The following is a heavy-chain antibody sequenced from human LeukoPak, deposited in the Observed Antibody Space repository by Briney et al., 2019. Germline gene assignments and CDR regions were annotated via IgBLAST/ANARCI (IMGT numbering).Heavy chain of an antibody. CDR3: AKVSVTMIVVVTSDAFDI. J-gene: IGHJ3*02. CDR1: GFTFSSYA. D-gene: IGHD3-22*01. Sequence: GGSLRLSCAASGFTFSSYAMSWVRQAPGKGLEWVSAISGSGGSTYYADSVKGRLTISRDNSKNTLYLQMSSLRAEDTAVYYCAKVSVTMIVVVTSDAFDIWGQGTMVTVSS. V-gene: IGHV3-23*01. CDR2: ISGSGGST.